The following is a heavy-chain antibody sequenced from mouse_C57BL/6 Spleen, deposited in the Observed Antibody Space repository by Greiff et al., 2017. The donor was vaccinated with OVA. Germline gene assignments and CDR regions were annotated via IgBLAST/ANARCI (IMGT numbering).Heavy chain of an antibody. CDR2: ISYDGSN. CDR1: GYSITSGYY. CDR3: AREGHYDYDDGVYYYAMDY. J-gene: IGHJ4*01. V-gene: IGHV3-6*01. D-gene: IGHD2-4*01. Sequence: EVKLMESGPGLVKPSQSLSLTCSVTGYSITSGYYWYWIRQFPGNKLEWMGYISYDGSNNYNPSLKNRISITRDTSKNQFFLKLNSVTTEDTATYYCAREGHYDYDDGVYYYAMDYWGQGTSVTVSS.